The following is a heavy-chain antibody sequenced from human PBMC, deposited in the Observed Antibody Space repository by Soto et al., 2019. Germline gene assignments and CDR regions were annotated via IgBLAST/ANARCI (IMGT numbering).Heavy chain of an antibody. D-gene: IGHD3-10*01. Sequence: GASVKVSCKASGGTFSSYAISWVRQAPGQGLEWMGGIIPIFGTANYAQKFQGRVTITADESTSTAYMELSSLRSEDTAVYYCASGRFVGGYYYYYGMDVWGQGTTVTVSS. CDR1: GGTFSSYA. V-gene: IGHV1-69*13. CDR2: IIPIFGTA. CDR3: ASGRFVGGYYYYYGMDV. J-gene: IGHJ6*02.